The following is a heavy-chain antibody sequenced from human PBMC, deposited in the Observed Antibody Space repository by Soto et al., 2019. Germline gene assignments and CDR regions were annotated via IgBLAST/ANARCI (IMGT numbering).Heavy chain of an antibody. CDR1: GFTFSSYA. D-gene: IGHD1-26*01. V-gene: IGHV3-23*01. CDR2: ISGSGGST. Sequence: EVPLLESGGGLVQPGGSLRLSRAASGFTFSSYAMSWVRQAPGKGLEWVSAISGSGGSTYYADSVKGRFTISRDNSKNTLYLQMNSLRAEDTAVYYCAKAVGATPKWGAFDLWGQGTMVTVSS. J-gene: IGHJ3*01. CDR3: AKAVGATPKWGAFDL.